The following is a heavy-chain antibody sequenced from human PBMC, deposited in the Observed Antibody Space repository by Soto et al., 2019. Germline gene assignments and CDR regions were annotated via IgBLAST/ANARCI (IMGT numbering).Heavy chain of an antibody. D-gene: IGHD6-19*01. CDR2: INPSGGST. CDR1: GYTFTSYY. V-gene: IGHV1-46*01. J-gene: IGHJ4*02. CDR3: AGAPLLGGYSSGWGDY. Sequence: QVQLVQSGAEVKKPGASVKVSCKASGYTFTSYYMHWVRQAPGQGLEWMGIINPSGGSTSYAQKFRGRVSMTRDTATSTGDMELSSLRSEDTAVYYGAGAPLLGGYSSGWGDYWGQGTLVTVSS.